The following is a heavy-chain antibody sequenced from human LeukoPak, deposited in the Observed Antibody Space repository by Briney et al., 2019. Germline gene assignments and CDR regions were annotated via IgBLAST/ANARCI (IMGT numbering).Heavy chain of an antibody. CDR1: GYTFTSYY. J-gene: IGHJ4*02. D-gene: IGHD5-24*01. Sequence: GASVKVSCKASGYTFTSYYMHWVRQAPGQGLEWMGIINPSGGSTSYAQKFQGRVTMTRDTSTSTVYMELSSLRSEDTAVYYCARDRGRGGYNEGVDYWGQGTLVTVSS. V-gene: IGHV1-46*01. CDR3: ARDRGRGGYNEGVDY. CDR2: INPSGGST.